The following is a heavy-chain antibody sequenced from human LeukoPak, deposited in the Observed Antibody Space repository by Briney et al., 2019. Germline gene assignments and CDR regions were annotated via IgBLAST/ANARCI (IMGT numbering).Heavy chain of an antibody. Sequence: GGSLRLSCAASGFTFSNYYMSWIRQAPGKELEWVSHISGSSGSTNYADSVMGRFTISRDNGKNSLYLQMNSLRAEDTAVYYCARDQGENYDSSGYYPYWGQGTLVTVSS. J-gene: IGHJ4*02. CDR1: GFTFSNYY. D-gene: IGHD3-22*01. CDR3: ARDQGENYDSSGYYPY. V-gene: IGHV3-11*06. CDR2: ISGSSGST.